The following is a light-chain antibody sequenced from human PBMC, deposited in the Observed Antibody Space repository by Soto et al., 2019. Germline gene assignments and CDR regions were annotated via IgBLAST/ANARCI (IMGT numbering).Light chain of an antibody. V-gene: IGKV3-15*01. CDR2: ASS. J-gene: IGKJ1*01. CDR3: QQYNNWPRT. Sequence: EIVMTQSPATLSVSPGERATLSCRASQSVNTKLALYQQKPGQVPRLLIYASSTRATGVPARFSGSVSGKEFNLNISSLQYEDFAVYYCQQYNNWPRTFGQGTKVEIK. CDR1: QSVNTK.